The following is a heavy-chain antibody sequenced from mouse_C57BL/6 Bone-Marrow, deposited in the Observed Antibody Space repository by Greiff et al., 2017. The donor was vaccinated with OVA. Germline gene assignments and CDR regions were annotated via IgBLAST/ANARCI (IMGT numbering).Heavy chain of an antibody. CDR1: GFTFSDYY. CDR3: ARGVATDWYFDV. D-gene: IGHD1-1*02. Sequence: EVQRVESGGGLVQPGGSLKLSCAASGFTFSDYYMYWVRQTPEKRLEWVAYISNGGGSTYYPDTVKGRFTISRDNAKNTLYLQMSRLKSEDTAMYYCARGVATDWYFDVWGTGTTVTVSS. CDR2: ISNGGGST. J-gene: IGHJ1*03. V-gene: IGHV5-12*01.